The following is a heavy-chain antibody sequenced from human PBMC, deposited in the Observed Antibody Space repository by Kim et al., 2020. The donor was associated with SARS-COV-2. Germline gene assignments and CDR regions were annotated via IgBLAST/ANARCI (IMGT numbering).Heavy chain of an antibody. V-gene: IGHV1-18*01. J-gene: IGHJ4*02. CDR2: ISAYNGNT. CDR1: GYTFTSYG. D-gene: IGHD3-16*02. CDR3: AREDRLMITFGGVIVMNY. Sequence: ASVKVSCKASGYTFTSYGISWVRQAPGQGLEWMGWISAYNGNTNYAQKLQGRVTMTTDTSTSTAYMELRSLRSDDTAVYYCAREDRLMITFGGVIVMNYWGQRTLVTVSS.